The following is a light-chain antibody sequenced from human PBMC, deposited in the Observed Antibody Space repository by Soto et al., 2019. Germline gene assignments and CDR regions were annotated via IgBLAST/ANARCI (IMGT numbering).Light chain of an antibody. J-gene: IGKJ2*01. CDR2: DVS. V-gene: IGKV1-5*01. Sequence: DIQLTQSPSTLSASVGDRVTITCRASQSVNYWLARYQQKPRKAPKPLVYDVSSLESGVPSGFSGRGSGTEFTLTISSLQPGDFATYYWQQYNAYPYAFGQGAKLEIK. CDR3: QQYNAYPYA. CDR1: QSVNYW.